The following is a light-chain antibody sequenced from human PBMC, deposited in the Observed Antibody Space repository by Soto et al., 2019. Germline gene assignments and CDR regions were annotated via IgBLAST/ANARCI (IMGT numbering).Light chain of an antibody. V-gene: IGLV1-40*01. J-gene: IGLJ3*02. Sequence: QSVLTQPPSVSGAPGQRVTISCTGSSSNIGAGYDVHWYQQLPGAAPKLIIYGNNNRPSGVPDRFSGSKSGTSASLAITGLQAEDEADYYCQSYDSSLSGLWVFGGGTKLTVL. CDR1: SSNIGAGYD. CDR3: QSYDSSLSGLWV. CDR2: GNN.